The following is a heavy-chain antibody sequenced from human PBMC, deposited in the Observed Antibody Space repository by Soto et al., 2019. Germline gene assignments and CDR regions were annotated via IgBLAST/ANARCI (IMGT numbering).Heavy chain of an antibody. J-gene: IGHJ3*02. D-gene: IGHD2-21*01. CDR1: GGSISSYY. V-gene: IGHV4-59*01. CDR2: IYYSGST. CDR3: ARDSRPYSRDDAFDI. Sequence: TSETLSLTCTVSGGSISSYYWSWIRQPPGKGLEWIGYIYYSGSTNYNPSLKSRVTISVDTSKNQFSLKLSSVTAADTAVYYCARDSRPYSRDDAFDIWGQGTMVTVSS.